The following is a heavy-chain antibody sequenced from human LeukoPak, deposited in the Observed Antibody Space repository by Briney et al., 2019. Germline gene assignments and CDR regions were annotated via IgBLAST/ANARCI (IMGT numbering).Heavy chain of an antibody. D-gene: IGHD7-27*01. CDR2: FDPEDGET. CDR1: GYTLTELS. V-gene: IGHV1-24*01. J-gene: IGHJ5*02. Sequence: AASVKVSCKVSGYTLTELSMHWVRQAPGKGLEWMGGFDPEDGETIYAQKFQGRVTMTEDTSTDTAYMELSSLRSEDTAVYCCATNWGRGGWFDPWGQGTLVTVSS. CDR3: ATNWGRGGWFDP.